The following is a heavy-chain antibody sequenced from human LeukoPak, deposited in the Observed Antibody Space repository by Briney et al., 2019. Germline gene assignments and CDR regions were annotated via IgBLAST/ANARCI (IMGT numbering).Heavy chain of an antibody. J-gene: IGHJ4*02. CDR3: AKDAQQALDY. V-gene: IGHV3-30*02. CDR2: IRYDRSNE. Sequence: GGSLRLSCAASGFTFSSYGMHWVRQAPGKGLEWVAFIRYDRSNEYYADSVKGRFTISRDNSKNMLYLQLNSLRTEDTAVYHCAKDAQQALDYWGQGTLVTVSS. CDR1: GFTFSSYG. D-gene: IGHD6-13*01.